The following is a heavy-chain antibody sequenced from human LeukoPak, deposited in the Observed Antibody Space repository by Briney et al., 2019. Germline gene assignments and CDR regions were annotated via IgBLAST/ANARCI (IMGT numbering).Heavy chain of an antibody. CDR2: ISSSSSYI. D-gene: IGHD5-18*01. CDR3: ARDDVDTAMVTVFGSYNWFDP. Sequence: GGSLRLSCAASGFTFSSYSMNWVRQAPGKGLEWVSSISSSSSYIYYADSVKGRFTISRDNAKNSLYPQMNSLRAEDTAVYYCARDDVDTAMVTVFGSYNWFDPWGQGTLVTVSS. J-gene: IGHJ5*02. V-gene: IGHV3-21*01. CDR1: GFTFSSYS.